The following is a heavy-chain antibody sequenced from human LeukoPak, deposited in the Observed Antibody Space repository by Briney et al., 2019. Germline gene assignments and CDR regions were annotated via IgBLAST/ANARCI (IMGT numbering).Heavy chain of an antibody. CDR1: GFTFGDYA. CDR3: TRDCSGGSCWGDAFDI. CDR2: IRSKAYGGTT. D-gene: IGHD2-15*01. J-gene: IGHJ3*02. V-gene: IGHV3-49*04. Sequence: GRSLRLSCTASGFTFGDYAMSWVRQAPGKGLEWVGFIRSKAYGGTTEYAASVKSRFSISRDDSKSIAYLQMNSLRTEDTAVFYCTRDCSGGSCWGDAFDIWGQGTMVTVSS.